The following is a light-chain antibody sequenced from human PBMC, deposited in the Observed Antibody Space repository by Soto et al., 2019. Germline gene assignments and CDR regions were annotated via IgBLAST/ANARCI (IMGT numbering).Light chain of an antibody. J-gene: IGLJ1*01. CDR2: EGT. CDR1: SRDVGSYDL. V-gene: IGLV2-23*01. CDR3: CSYAGSTTYV. Sequence: QSALTQPASVSGSPGQSITISCTGTSRDVGSYDLVSRYQHHPGKAPKLMIYEGTKRPSGVSNRFSGSKSGNTASLAISGLQAEDEADYYCCSYAGSTTYVFGTGTKLTVL.